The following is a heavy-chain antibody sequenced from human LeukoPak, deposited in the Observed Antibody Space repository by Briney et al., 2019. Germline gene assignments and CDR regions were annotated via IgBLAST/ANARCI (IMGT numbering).Heavy chain of an antibody. V-gene: IGHV1-69*04. D-gene: IGHD2-2*01. J-gene: IGHJ4*02. CDR3: ARDSPSSTSWGY. CDR2: IIPILGIA. CDR1: GGTFSSYA. Sequence: ASVKVSCKASGGTFSSYAISWVRQAPGQGLEWMGRIIPILGIANYAQKFQGRVTITADKSTSTAYMELNSLRAEDTAVYYCARDSPSSTSWGYWGQGTLVTVSS.